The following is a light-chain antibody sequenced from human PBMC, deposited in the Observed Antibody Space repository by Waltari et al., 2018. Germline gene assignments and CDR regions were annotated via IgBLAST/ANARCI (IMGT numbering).Light chain of an antibody. V-gene: IGKV3-20*01. CDR1: QGASRSS. J-gene: IGKJ1*01. CDR2: ATS. Sequence: AGQGASRSSLTWYQQKRGQAPRLLIYATSSRDTGIPDRFSGSGSGTDFTLTISRLEPEDFAVYYCQQYDGDAVNFGRGTKVEI. CDR3: QQYDGDAVN.